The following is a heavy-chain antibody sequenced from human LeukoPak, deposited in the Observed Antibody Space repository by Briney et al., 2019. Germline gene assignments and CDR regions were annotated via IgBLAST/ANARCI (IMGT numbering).Heavy chain of an antibody. J-gene: IGHJ3*02. V-gene: IGHV4-4*09. CDR3: ARHGGSEQQLANVAFDI. CDR1: GGSISSYY. CDR2: IYTSGST. Sequence: SETLSLTCTVSGGSISSYYWSWIRQPPGKGLEWIGYIYTSGSTNYNPSLKSRVTISVDTSKNQFSLKLSSVTAADTAVYYCARHGGSEQQLANVAFDIWGQGTMVTVSS. D-gene: IGHD6-13*01.